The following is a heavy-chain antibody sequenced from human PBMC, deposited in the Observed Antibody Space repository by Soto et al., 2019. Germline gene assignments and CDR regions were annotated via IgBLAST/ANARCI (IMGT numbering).Heavy chain of an antibody. CDR1: GGTLSNYA. J-gene: IGHJ4*01. V-gene: IGHV1-69*06. D-gene: IGHD3-16*01. CDR2: IIPLYGTG. CDR3: ATVLGSCTIASDFDY. Sequence: GSAVTVACKASGGTLSNYAVNLVRKAPRQRLEWMGGIIPLYGTGNYAPDLRDRFTFTADKPTSTAYMEVSSLRSDDTDIYYCATVLGSCTIASDFDYWGPRPLVTVSS.